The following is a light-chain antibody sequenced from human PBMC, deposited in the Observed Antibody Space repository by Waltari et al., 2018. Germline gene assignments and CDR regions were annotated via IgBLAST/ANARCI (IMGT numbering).Light chain of an antibody. CDR3: QHYVRLPAT. CDR1: QSVSRT. J-gene: IGKJ1*01. CDR2: SAP. V-gene: IGKV3-20*01. Sequence: EIVLTQSPGTLSLAPGEGATLYCRASQSVSRTLAWYQQKPGQAPTLLIYSAPTSATGIPDRLSGSGSGTDFSPTISSMEPEDFAVYYCQHYVRLPATFGQGTKVEIK.